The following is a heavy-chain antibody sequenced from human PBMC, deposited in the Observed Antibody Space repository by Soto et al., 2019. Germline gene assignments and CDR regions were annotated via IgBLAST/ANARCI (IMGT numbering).Heavy chain of an antibody. D-gene: IGHD2-2*01. CDR3: AKGYCSSVDWPRPSDY. J-gene: IGHJ4*02. CDR1: GFSFRNYG. Sequence: QVQLVESGGGVVQPGRSLRLSCAASGFSFRNYGMNWVRQAPGKGLEWVAVISYDGSNEYYADCVKGRFIISRDNSKNTLDLQMNSLRGEDTAVYYCAKGYCSSVDWPRPSDYWGQGTLVTVSS. V-gene: IGHV3-30*18. CDR2: ISYDGSNE.